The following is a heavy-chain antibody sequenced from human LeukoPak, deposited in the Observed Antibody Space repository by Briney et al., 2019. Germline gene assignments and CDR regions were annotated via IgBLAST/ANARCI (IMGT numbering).Heavy chain of an antibody. CDR2: IKQDGSEK. V-gene: IGHV3-7*01. D-gene: IGHD1-7*01. CDR1: GFTFSSYW. Sequence: PGGSLRLSCAASGFTFSSYWMSWVRQAPGKGLEWVANIKQDGSEKYYVDSVKGRFTISRDNAKNSLYLQMNSLRAEDTAVYYCARDFGTRRRDDAFDIWGQGTMVTVSS. J-gene: IGHJ3*02. CDR3: ARDFGTRRRDDAFDI.